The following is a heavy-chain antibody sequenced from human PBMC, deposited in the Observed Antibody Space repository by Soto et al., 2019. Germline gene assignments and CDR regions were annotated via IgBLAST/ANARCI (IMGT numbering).Heavy chain of an antibody. CDR3: ARRDYGGNLSFYGMDV. CDR1: GYTFTSYD. J-gene: IGHJ6*02. V-gene: IGHV1-8*01. CDR2: MNPNSGNT. D-gene: IGHD4-17*01. Sequence: QVQLVQSGAEVKKPGASVKVSCKASGYTFTSYDLNWVRQATGQGLEWMGWMNPNSGNTGYAQKFQGRVTMTRNTSISTAYMELSSLRSEDTAVYYCARRDYGGNLSFYGMDVWGQGTTVTVSS.